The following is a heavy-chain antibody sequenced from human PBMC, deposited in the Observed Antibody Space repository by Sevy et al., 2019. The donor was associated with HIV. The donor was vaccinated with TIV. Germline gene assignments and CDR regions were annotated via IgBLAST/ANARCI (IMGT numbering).Heavy chain of an antibody. CDR1: GFIFSHYD. D-gene: IGHD2-21*02. Sequence: GGSLRLSCAASGFIFSHYDMHWVRQAPGKGLEWVAVIASHGNYNSLAASVKGRFTISRDTARNTLDLQMNSLRVEDTAVDCCARLESCGGDCYYFDSWGQGALVTVSS. V-gene: IGHV3-30-3*01. J-gene: IGHJ4*02. CDR3: ARLESCGGDCYYFDS. CDR2: IASHGNYN.